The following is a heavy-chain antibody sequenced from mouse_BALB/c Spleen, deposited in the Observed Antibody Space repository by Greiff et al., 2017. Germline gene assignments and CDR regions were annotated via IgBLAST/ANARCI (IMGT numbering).Heavy chain of an antibody. CDR3: ARDDYAMDY. Sequence: EVKLMESGGGLVKPGGSLKLSCAASGFTFSDYYMYWVRQTPEKRLEWVATISDGGSYTYYPDSVKGRFTISRDNAKNTLYLQMSSLKSEDTAMYYCARDDYAMDYWGQGTSVTVSS. J-gene: IGHJ4*01. CDR1: GFTFSDYY. V-gene: IGHV5-4*02. CDR2: ISDGGSYT.